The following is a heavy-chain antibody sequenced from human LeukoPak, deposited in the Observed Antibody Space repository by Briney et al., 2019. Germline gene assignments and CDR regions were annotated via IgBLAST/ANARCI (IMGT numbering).Heavy chain of an antibody. D-gene: IGHD4-17*01. CDR3: ARDYGAPQPGDY. J-gene: IGHJ4*02. V-gene: IGHV3-30*02. CDR2: IRYDGSNK. CDR1: GFTFSSYG. Sequence: PGGSPRLSCAASGFTFSSYGMHWVRQAPGKGLEWVAFIRYDGSNKYYADSVKGRFTISRDNSKNTLYLQMNSLRAEDTAVYYCARDYGAPQPGDYGGQGTLVTVPS.